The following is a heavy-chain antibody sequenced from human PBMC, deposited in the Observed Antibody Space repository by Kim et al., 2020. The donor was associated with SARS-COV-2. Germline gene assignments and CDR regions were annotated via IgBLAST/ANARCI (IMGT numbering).Heavy chain of an antibody. V-gene: IGHV3-74*01. CDR2: DGRRP. Sequence: DGRRPTYADSVKGRCTVSGDNAKNTLYLQMNSLRAEDTAVYYCAKSDWIDPRGQGTLVTVSS. J-gene: IGHJ5*02. D-gene: IGHD3-3*01. CDR3: AKSDWIDP.